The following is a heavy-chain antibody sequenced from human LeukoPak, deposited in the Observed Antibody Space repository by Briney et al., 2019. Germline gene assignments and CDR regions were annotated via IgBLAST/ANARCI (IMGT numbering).Heavy chain of an antibody. D-gene: IGHD6-25*01. CDR2: IESDGSST. J-gene: IGHJ4*02. Sequence: PGGSLRLSCAASGYAFRTHWMSWVRQAPGKGLVWVSRIESDGSSTSYADSVKGRFTISRDNAASTRYLQIQCLTCEETSVYYCARGAWLAAGTSIYYWGQGTLVTVSS. CDR3: ARGAWLAAGTSIYY. CDR1: GYAFRTHW. V-gene: IGHV3-74*01.